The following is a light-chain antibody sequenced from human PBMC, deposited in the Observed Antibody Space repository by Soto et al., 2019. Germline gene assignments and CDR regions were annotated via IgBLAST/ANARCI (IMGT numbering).Light chain of an antibody. CDR2: GAS. Sequence: IVMTQSPATLSVSPGERAALSCRASQSVYNNLAWYQQKPGQAPRLLIFGASIRATGIPVRFSGSGSGTEFTLIISSLQSEDFALYFCQQYNNWPPHFGQGTRLEIK. V-gene: IGKV3-15*01. CDR3: QQYNNWPPH. CDR1: QSVYNN. J-gene: IGKJ2*01.